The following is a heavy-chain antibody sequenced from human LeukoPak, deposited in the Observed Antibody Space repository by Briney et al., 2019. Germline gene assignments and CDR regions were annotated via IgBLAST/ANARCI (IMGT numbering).Heavy chain of an antibody. CDR2: ISSSSSYI. V-gene: IGHV3-21*01. CDR3: ARARRSGVSFYDAFDI. Sequence: GGSLRLSCAASGFTFSSYSMNWVRQAPGKGLEWVSSISSSSSYIYYADSVKGRFTISRDNAKNSLYLQMNSLRAEDTAVYYCARARRSGVSFYDAFDIWGQGTMVTVSS. CDR1: GFTFSSYS. J-gene: IGHJ3*02. D-gene: IGHD2-15*01.